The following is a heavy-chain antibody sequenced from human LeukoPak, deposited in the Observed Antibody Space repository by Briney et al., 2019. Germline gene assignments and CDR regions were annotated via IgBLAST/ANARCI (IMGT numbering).Heavy chain of an antibody. CDR3: ARLLAGCPGGRCRAHFDY. J-gene: IGHJ4*02. V-gene: IGHV4-39*07. Sequence: SETLPLTCTISGDSIRSTSYFWGWIRQPPGKGLEWIGSISYSGSPFYNSSLKSRVTISVDTPKNQFSLNVSSVTAADAAVYYCARLLAGCPGGRCRAHFDYWGQGTQVTVSS. D-gene: IGHD2-8*02. CDR1: GDSIRSTSYF. CDR2: ISYSGSP.